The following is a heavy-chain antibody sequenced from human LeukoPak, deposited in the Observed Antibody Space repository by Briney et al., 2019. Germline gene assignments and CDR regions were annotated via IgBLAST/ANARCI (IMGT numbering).Heavy chain of an antibody. J-gene: IGHJ4*01. CDR1: GYTFSAYG. CDR2: IYTYNGNA. D-gene: IGHD6-19*01. V-gene: IGHV1-18*01. Sequence: ASVKVSCKASGYTFSAYGISWVRQAPGQGLEWMGWIYTYNGNANYAEHLQGRVTLTSDSSTTTVYMELRNLSSDDTAVYYCARDSSPVAGVGLFWGHGTLVTVSS. CDR3: ARDSSPVAGVGLF.